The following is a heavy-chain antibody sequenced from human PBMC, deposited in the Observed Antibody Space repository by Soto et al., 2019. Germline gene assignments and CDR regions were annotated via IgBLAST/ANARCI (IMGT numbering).Heavy chain of an antibody. CDR2: IIPIFGTA. D-gene: IGHD6-19*01. Sequence: SVKVSRNSSECTFSSHAITWVREAPGQGLEWMGGIIPIFGTANYAQKFQGRVTITADESTSTAYMELSSLRSEDTAVYYCARVSSGWYGSVHWGQGTLVTVSS. J-gene: IGHJ4*02. CDR1: ECTFSSHA. V-gene: IGHV1-69*13. CDR3: ARVSSGWYGSVH.